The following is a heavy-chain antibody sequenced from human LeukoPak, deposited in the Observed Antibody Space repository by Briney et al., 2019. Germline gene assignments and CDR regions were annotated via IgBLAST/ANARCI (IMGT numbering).Heavy chain of an antibody. J-gene: IGHJ6*02. CDR3: ARDPAYCSGGSCYSGYYYYGMDV. CDR1: GYTFTSYY. V-gene: IGHV1-46*01. D-gene: IGHD2-15*01. CDR2: INPSGGST. Sequence: ASVKVSCKASGYTFTSYYMHWVRQAPGQGLEWMGIINPSGGSTSYAQKFQGRVTMTRDTSTSTVYMELSSLRSEDTAVYYCARDPAYCSGGSCYSGYYYYGMDVWGQGTTVTVSS.